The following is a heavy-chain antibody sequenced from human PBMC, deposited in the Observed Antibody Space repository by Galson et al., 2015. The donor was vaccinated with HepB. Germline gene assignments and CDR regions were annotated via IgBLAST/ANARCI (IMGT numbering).Heavy chain of an antibody. J-gene: IGHJ6*02. Sequence: SLRLSCAASGFTFSSYGMHWVRQAPGKGLEWVAVIWYDGSNKYYADSVKGRFTISRDNSKNTLYLQMNSLRAEDTAVYYCARYSGSYYGMDVWGQGTTVTVSS. CDR1: GFTFSSYG. D-gene: IGHD1-26*01. CDR3: ARYSGSYYGMDV. CDR2: IWYDGSNK. V-gene: IGHV3-33*01.